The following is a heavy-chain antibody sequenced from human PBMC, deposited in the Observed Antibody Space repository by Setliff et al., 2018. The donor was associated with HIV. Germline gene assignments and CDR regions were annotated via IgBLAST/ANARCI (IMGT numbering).Heavy chain of an antibody. D-gene: IGHD3-10*01. CDR1: GGSISAHY. CDR2: IYGSGIT. J-gene: IGHJ4*02. V-gene: IGHV4-4*09. Sequence: SETLSLTCSVSGGSISAHYWSWIRQSPGKGLEWIGYIYGSGITNYNPSLRGRVTISIDTSKNQFSLRLNSVTAADTAVYYCATRPADTKWYGVFDYWGQGRLVTISS. CDR3: ATRPADTKWYGVFDY.